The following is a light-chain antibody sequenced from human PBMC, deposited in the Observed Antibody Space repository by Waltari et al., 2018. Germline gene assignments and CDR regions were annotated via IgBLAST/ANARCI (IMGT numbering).Light chain of an antibody. Sequence: DIQLTQSPSFLSASVGDRVTITCRASQGISTYLAWYQQKPGKAPKLLISAASTLQTGVPSRFSGSGSGTEFTLTISRLQPGDFATYYCQQLNSLPRTFGQGTKVEIK. J-gene: IGKJ1*01. CDR3: QQLNSLPRT. V-gene: IGKV1-9*01. CDR2: AAS. CDR1: QGISTY.